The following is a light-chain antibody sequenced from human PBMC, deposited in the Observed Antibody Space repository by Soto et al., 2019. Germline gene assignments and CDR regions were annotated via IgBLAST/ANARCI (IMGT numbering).Light chain of an antibody. CDR1: SSDVGGYNY. V-gene: IGLV2-14*01. Sequence: QSALTQPASVSGSPGNSITISCTGTSSDVGGYNYVSWYQQHPGKAPKLMIYDVDNRPSGVSNRFSGSKSGNTASLTISGLQAEDEADFYCSSYTSTNTLVFGGGTKLTVL. CDR3: SSYTSTNTLV. J-gene: IGLJ2*01. CDR2: DVD.